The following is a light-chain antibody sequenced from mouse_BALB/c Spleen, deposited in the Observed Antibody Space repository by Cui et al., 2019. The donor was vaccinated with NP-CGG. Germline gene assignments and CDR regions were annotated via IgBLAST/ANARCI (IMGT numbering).Light chain of an antibody. J-gene: IGLJ1*01. CDR3: ALWYSNHWV. CDR2: GTN. CDR1: TGAVTTSNY. V-gene: IGLV1*01. Sequence: QALVTLASALTTSPGETVTLTCRSSTGAVTTSNYANWVQEKPDHLFTGLIGGTNNRAPGVPARFSGSLIGDKAALTITGAQTEDEAIYFCALWYSNHWVFGGGTKLTVL.